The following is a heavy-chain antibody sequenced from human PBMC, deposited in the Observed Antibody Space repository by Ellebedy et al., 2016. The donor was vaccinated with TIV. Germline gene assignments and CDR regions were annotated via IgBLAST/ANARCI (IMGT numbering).Heavy chain of an antibody. V-gene: IGHV3-9*01. CDR2: ISWNSGSI. J-gene: IGHJ6*02. CDR3: AKGKGLRTYGMDV. D-gene: IGHD3-16*01. Sequence: GGSLRLXXAASGFTFADYAMHWVRQAPGKGLGWVSGISWNSGSIGYADSVKGRFTISRDNAKNSLYLQMNSLRAEDTALYYCAKGKGLRTYGMDVWGQGTTVTVSS. CDR1: GFTFADYA.